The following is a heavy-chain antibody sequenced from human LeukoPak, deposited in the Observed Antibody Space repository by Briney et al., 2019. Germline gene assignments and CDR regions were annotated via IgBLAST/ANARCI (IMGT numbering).Heavy chain of an antibody. CDR2: INGDGIAI. Sequence: GGSLRLSCEASGFTFSNSAMSLVRQAPGKGLECVARINGDGIAINYADSVKGRFTISRDNAKNTVYLQVNSLRVEDTAVFYCARGGSPFYWGRGTPVTVSS. V-gene: IGHV3-74*01. CDR1: GFTFSNSA. D-gene: IGHD3-10*01. CDR3: ARGGSPFY. J-gene: IGHJ4*02.